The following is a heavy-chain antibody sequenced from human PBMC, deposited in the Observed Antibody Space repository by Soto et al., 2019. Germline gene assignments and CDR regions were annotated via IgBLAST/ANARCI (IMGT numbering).Heavy chain of an antibody. J-gene: IGHJ3*02. CDR3: XXVPXXXXXAAXLFSHDAFDM. CDR1: GYTFXXYX. Sequence: QVQLVQSGAEVKKPGASVMVSCKASGYTFXXYXXHXXRQAPGQGLEWMGIINPNGGSTTYTPKFQDRVVMTSDTSTSTVYMDLSGLRSEDTXVXXXXXVPXXXXXAAXLFSHDAFDMWGQGTKVTVSS. V-gene: IGHV1-46*01. D-gene: IGHD3-22*01. CDR2: INPNGGST.